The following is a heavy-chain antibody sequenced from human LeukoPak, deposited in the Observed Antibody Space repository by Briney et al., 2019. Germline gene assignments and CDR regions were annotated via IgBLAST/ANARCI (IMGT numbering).Heavy chain of an antibody. CDR2: IKQDGSEK. V-gene: IGHV3-7*01. J-gene: IGHJ6*03. Sequence: PGGSLRLSCAASGFTFSSYWMSWVRQAPGKGLEWVANIKQDGSEKYYVDSVKGRSTISRDNAKNSLYLQMNCLRAEDTAVYYCARDRGKTQLYYMDVWGKGTTVTVSS. D-gene: IGHD3-10*01. CDR1: GFTFSSYW. CDR3: ARDRGKTQLYYMDV.